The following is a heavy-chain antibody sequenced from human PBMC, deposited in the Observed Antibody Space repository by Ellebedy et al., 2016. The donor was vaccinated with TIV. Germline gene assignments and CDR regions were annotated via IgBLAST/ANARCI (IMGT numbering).Heavy chain of an antibody. J-gene: IGHJ4*02. CDR2: IWYDGSNK. V-gene: IGHV3-33*08. CDR3: ARSPQHFYYFDY. Sequence: GESLKISCAASGFTFSSYGMHWVRQAPGKGLEWVAIIWYDGSNKYYADSVKGRFTISRDSSKNTLYLQMNSLRAEDTAVYYCARSPQHFYYFDYWGQGTLVTVSS. CDR1: GFTFSSYG. D-gene: IGHD3-3*02.